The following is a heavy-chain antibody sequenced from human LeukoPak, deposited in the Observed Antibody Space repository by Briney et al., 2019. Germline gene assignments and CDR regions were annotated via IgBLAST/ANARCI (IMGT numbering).Heavy chain of an antibody. J-gene: IGHJ4*02. CDR3: ATHDGYNKVVY. CDR1: GGSFSGYY. CDR2: INHSGST. D-gene: IGHD5-12*01. V-gene: IGHV4-34*01. Sequence: PSETLSLTCAVYGGSFSGYYWSWIRQPPGKGLEWIGEINHSGSTNYNPSLKSRVTISVDTSKNQFSLKLSSVTAADTAVYYSATHDGYNKVVYWGQGSLVTVSS.